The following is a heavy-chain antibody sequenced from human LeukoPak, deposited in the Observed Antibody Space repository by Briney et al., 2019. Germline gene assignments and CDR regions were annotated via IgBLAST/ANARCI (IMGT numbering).Heavy chain of an antibody. Sequence: ASVKVSCKVSGYTLTELSMHWVRQAPGQGLEWMGWISAYNGNTNYAQKLQGRVTMTTDTSTSTAYMELRSLRSDDTAVYYCARASDYYDSSGYYSDYWGQGTLVTVSS. V-gene: IGHV1-18*01. J-gene: IGHJ4*02. D-gene: IGHD3-22*01. CDR1: GYTLTELS. CDR2: ISAYNGNT. CDR3: ARASDYYDSSGYYSDY.